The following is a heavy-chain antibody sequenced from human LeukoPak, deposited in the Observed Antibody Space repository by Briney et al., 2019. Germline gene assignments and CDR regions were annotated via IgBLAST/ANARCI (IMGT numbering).Heavy chain of an antibody. CDR3: AADCSGGSCYRYGMDV. J-gene: IGHJ6*02. Sequence: SETLSLTCAVSGDSISTNHWWSWVRQHPGKGLEWIGYIYYSGSTYYNPSLKSRVTISVDTSKNQFSLKLSSVTAADTAVYYCAADCSGGSCYRYGMDVWGQGTTVTVSS. V-gene: IGHV4-31*11. CDR1: GDSISTNHW. D-gene: IGHD2-15*01. CDR2: IYYSGST.